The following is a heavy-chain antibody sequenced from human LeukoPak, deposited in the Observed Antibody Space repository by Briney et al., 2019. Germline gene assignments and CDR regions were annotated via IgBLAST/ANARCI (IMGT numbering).Heavy chain of an antibody. CDR1: GGSISSYY. D-gene: IGHD3-9*01. Sequence: SETLSLTCTVSGGSISSYYWSWIRQPPGKGLEWIGYIYYSGSTNYNPSLKSRVTISVDTSKNQFSLKLSSVTAADTAVYYCARGMLNYDILTGYPYYFDYWGQGTLVTVSS. J-gene: IGHJ4*02. V-gene: IGHV4-59*01. CDR2: IYYSGST. CDR3: ARGMLNYDILTGYPYYFDY.